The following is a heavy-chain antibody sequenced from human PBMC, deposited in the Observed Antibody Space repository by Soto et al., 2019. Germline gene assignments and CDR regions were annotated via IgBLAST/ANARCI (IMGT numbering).Heavy chain of an antibody. CDR1: GFTFSSYA. V-gene: IGHV3-23*01. CDR3: AKDLRQLWVFDY. D-gene: IGHD5-18*01. Sequence: EVQLLESGGGLVQPGGSLRLSCAASGFTFSSYAMSWVRQAPGKGLEWVSAISGSGGSTYYADSVKGRFTISRDDSKNTLYLQMNSLRAEDTAVYYCAKDLRQLWVFDYWGQGTLVTVSS. J-gene: IGHJ4*02. CDR2: ISGSGGST.